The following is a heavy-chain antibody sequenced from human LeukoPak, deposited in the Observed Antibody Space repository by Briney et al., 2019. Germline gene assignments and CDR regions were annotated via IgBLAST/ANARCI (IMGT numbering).Heavy chain of an antibody. V-gene: IGHV3-33*08. D-gene: IGHD3-22*01. CDR3: ASRAPPLDYDSSGCYYYYYGMDV. CDR1: GFTFSSYW. CDR2: IWYDGSNK. Sequence: SGGSLRLSCAASGFTFSSYWMSWVRQAPGKGLEWVAVIWYDGSNKYYADSVKGRFTISRDNSKNTLYLQMNSLRAEDTAVYYCASRAPPLDYDSSGCYYYYYGMDVWGQGTTVTVSS. J-gene: IGHJ6*02.